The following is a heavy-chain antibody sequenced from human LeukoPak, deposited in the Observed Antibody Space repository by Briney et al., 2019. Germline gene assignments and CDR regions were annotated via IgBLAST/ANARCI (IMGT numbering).Heavy chain of an antibody. Sequence: SETLSLTCTVSGGSISSYYWSWIRQPPGKGLEWIGYIYYSGSTNYNPSLKSRVTISVDTSKNQFSLKLSSVTAADTAVYYCARHQGSSWYEGSYWGQGTLVTVPS. CDR3: ARHQGSSWYEGSY. CDR1: GGSISSYY. D-gene: IGHD6-13*01. CDR2: IYYSGST. J-gene: IGHJ4*02. V-gene: IGHV4-59*08.